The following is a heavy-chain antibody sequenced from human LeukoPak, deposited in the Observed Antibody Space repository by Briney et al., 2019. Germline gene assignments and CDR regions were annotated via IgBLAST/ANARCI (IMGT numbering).Heavy chain of an antibody. Sequence: SETLSLTCAVYGGSFSGYYWSWIRQPPGKGLEWIGEINHSGSTNYNPSLKSRVTISVDTSKNQFSLKLSSVTAADTAVYYCARGRITMIVVVIKGSGAFDIWGQGTMVTVSS. CDR3: ARGRITMIVVVIKGSGAFDI. J-gene: IGHJ3*02. V-gene: IGHV4-34*01. D-gene: IGHD3-22*01. CDR2: INHSGST. CDR1: GGSFSGYY.